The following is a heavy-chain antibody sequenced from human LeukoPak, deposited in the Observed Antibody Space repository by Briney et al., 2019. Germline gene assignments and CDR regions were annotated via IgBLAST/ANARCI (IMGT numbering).Heavy chain of an antibody. J-gene: IGHJ4*02. D-gene: IGHD3-9*01. Sequence: GGSLRLSCAASGFTFSSYAMSWVRQAPGKGLEYVSAISSNGGSTYYANSVKGRFTISRDNSKNTLYLQMGSLRAEDMAVYYCARESPTGMPNYDILTGPLYYWGQGTLVTVSS. CDR2: ISSNGGST. V-gene: IGHV3-64*01. CDR3: ARESPTGMPNYDILTGPLYY. CDR1: GFTFSSYA.